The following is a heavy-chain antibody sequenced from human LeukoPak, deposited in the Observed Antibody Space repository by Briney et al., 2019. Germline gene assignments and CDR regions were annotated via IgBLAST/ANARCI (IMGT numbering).Heavy chain of an antibody. CDR1: GFTFSSYA. CDR2: IRSKAYGGTT. D-gene: IGHD2-21*02. V-gene: IGHV3-49*04. J-gene: IGHJ4*02. CDR3: TRDPPYCGGDCLLFDY. Sequence: GGSLRLSCAASGFTFSSYAMSWVRQAPGKGLEWVGFIRSKAYGGTTEYAASVKGRFTISRDDSKSIAYLQMNSLKTEDTAVYYCTRDPPYCGGDCLLFDYWGQGTLVTVSS.